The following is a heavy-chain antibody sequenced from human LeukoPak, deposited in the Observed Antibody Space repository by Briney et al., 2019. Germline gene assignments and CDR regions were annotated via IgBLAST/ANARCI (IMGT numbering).Heavy chain of an antibody. Sequence: GGSLRLSCAASGFTVSSNYTSWVRQAPGKGLEWVAVISYDGSNKYYADSVKGRFTISRDNSKNTLYLQMNSLRAEDTAVYYCARGTPSSSGWLYYGMDVWGQGTTVTVSS. D-gene: IGHD6-19*01. CDR3: ARGTPSSSGWLYYGMDV. J-gene: IGHJ6*02. V-gene: IGHV3-30-3*01. CDR2: ISYDGSNK. CDR1: GFTVSSNY.